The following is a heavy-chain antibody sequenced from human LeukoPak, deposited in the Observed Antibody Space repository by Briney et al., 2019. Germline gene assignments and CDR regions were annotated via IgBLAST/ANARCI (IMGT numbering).Heavy chain of an antibody. CDR3: TRLTTYSGWFSIDH. J-gene: IGHJ4*02. CDR1: GGSFSGYY. Sequence: SETLSLTCAVYGGSFSGYYWSWIRQPPGKGLEWIGEINHSGSTNYNPSLKSRVTISVDTSKNQFSLKLSSVTAADTAVYYCTRLTTYSGWFSIDHWGQGTLVTVSS. V-gene: IGHV4-34*01. CDR2: INHSGST. D-gene: IGHD6-19*01.